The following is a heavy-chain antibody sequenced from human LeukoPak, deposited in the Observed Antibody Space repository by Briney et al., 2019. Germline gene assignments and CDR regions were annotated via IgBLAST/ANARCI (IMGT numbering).Heavy chain of an antibody. Sequence: GSLRLSCAASGFAFSNSGMGWVRQAPGKGLEWIGEINHSGSTNYNSSLKSRVTISVDTSKNQFSLKLSSVTAADTAMCYCASCVSQWPSWFDPWGQGTLVTVSS. CDR1: GFAFSNSG. D-gene: IGHD6-19*01. CDR2: INHSGST. J-gene: IGHJ5*02. V-gene: IGHV4-34*01. CDR3: ASCVSQWPSWFDP.